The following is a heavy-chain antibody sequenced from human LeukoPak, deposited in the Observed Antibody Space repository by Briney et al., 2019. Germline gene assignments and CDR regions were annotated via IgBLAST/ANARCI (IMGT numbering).Heavy chain of an antibody. CDR3: AKSTSGTTLFDY. CDR2: ISGSGGST. D-gene: IGHD1-7*01. V-gene: IGHV3-23*01. J-gene: IGHJ4*02. CDR1: GFTFSNYW. Sequence: GGSLRLSCAASGFTFSNYWMHWVRQAPGKGLEWVSAISGSGGSTYYADSVKGRFTISRDNSKNTLYLQMNSLRAEDTAVYYCAKSTSGTTLFDYWGQGTLVTVSS.